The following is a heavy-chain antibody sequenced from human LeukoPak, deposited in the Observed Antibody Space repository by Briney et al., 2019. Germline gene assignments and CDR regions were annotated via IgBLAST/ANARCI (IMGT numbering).Heavy chain of an antibody. CDR3: ASARALYGYSGYDEPYFDY. D-gene: IGHD5-12*01. J-gene: IGHJ4*02. Sequence: GRSLRLSCAASGFTFSSYGMHWVRQAPGKGLEWAALISDDGSNKYYADSVKGRFTISRDNSKNTLYLQMNSLRAEDTAVYYCASARALYGYSGYDEPYFDYWGQGTLVTVSS. V-gene: IGHV3-30*03. CDR1: GFTFSSYG. CDR2: ISDDGSNK.